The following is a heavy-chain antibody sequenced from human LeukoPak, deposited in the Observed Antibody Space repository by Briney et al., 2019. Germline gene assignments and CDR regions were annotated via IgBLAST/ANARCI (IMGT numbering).Heavy chain of an antibody. D-gene: IGHD6-13*01. V-gene: IGHV1-46*01. CDR2: INPSGGST. CDR1: GGTFSSYA. Sequence: GASVKVSCKASGGTFSSYAISWVRQAPGQGLEWMGIINPSGGSTSYAQKFQGRVTMTRDMSTSTVYMELSSLRSEDTAVYYCATDPSSSWPPDYSETWGQGTLVTVSS. CDR3: ATDPSSSWPPDYSET. J-gene: IGHJ5*02.